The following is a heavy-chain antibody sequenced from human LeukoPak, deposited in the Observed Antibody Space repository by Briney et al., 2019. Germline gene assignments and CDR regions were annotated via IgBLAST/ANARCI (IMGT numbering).Heavy chain of an antibody. V-gene: IGHV5-51*01. D-gene: IGHD1-1*01. CDR3: ARRTQGHPTPTREVDWFDP. Sequence: GGPLKTSCEVSGSPFTTYWFAWVGRMPGKGREWMGSIFPGDSDTRYNPSFQGQVTISADKSISTAYLQWSSLKASDTAMYYCARRTQGHPTPTREVDWFDPWGQGTLVTVSS. CDR1: GSPFTTYW. CDR2: IFPGDSDT. J-gene: IGHJ5*02.